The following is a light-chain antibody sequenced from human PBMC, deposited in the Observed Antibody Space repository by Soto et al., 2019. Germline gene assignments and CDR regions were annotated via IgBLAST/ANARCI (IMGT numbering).Light chain of an antibody. V-gene: IGLV2-23*02. Sequence: QSVLTQPASVSGSPGQSITIPCTGTSGDVGGYNLVSWYQQHPGKAPKLMIYEVTERPSGVSNRFSGSKSGNTASLTISGLQPXNXXXYYCCSXXGNSEVFGTGTKLTVL. CDR2: EVT. CDR1: SGDVGGYNL. J-gene: IGLJ1*01. CDR3: CSXXGNSEV.